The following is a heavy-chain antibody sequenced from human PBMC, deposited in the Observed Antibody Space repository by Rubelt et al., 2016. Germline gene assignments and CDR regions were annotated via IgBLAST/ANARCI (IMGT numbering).Heavy chain of an antibody. V-gene: IGHV1-69*19. D-gene: IGHD4-17*01. CDR3: ARKSYGDTGYYFDY. CDR2: IIPIFGTA. CDR1: GGTFSSYA. J-gene: IGHJ4*02. Sequence: QVQLVQSGAEVKKPGSSVKVSCKASGGTFSSYAISWVRQAPGQGLEWMGGIIPIFGTANYAQKFQGRGTITADESTSTAYRELSSLRSEDTAVYYCARKSYGDTGYYFDYWGQGTLVTVSS.